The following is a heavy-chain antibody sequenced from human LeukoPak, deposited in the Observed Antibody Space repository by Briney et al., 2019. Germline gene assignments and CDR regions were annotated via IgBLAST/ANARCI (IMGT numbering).Heavy chain of an antibody. V-gene: IGHV4-59*01. Sequence: SETLSLTCTVSGGSISSYYWSWIRQPPGKGLEWIGYIYYRGSTNYNPSLKSRVTISVDTSKNQFSLKLSSVTAADTAVYYCARDSPYSSGWSGFDYWGQGTLVTVSS. J-gene: IGHJ4*02. CDR1: GGSISSYY. CDR2: IYYRGST. CDR3: ARDSPYSSGWSGFDY. D-gene: IGHD6-19*01.